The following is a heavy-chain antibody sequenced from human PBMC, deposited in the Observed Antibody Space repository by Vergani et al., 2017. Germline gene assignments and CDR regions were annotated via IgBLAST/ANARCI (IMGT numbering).Heavy chain of an antibody. J-gene: IGHJ4*02. CDR1: GYTFTSYY. D-gene: IGHD6-13*01. CDR2: INPSGGST. Sequence: QVQLVQSGAEVKKPGASVKVSCKASGYTFTSYYMHWVRRAPGQGLEWMGIINPSGGSTRYAQKFQGRVTMTRDTSTSTVYMELSSLRSEDTAVYYCARARHSRAVDYWGQGTLVTVSS. CDR3: ARARHSRAVDY. V-gene: IGHV1-46*03.